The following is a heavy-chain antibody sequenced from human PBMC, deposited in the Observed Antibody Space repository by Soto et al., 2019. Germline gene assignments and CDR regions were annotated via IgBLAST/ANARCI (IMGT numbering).Heavy chain of an antibody. J-gene: IGHJ6*02. CDR3: AIFSSSSDSYYYYGMDV. CDR2: ISSSGSTI. V-gene: IGHV3-48*03. CDR1: GFTFSSYE. D-gene: IGHD6-6*01. Sequence: EVQLVESGGGLVQPGGSLRLSCAASGFTFSSYEMNWVRQAPGKGLEWVSYISSSGSTIYYADSVKGRFTISRDNAKNSLYLQMNSLRAEDTAVYYCAIFSSSSDSYYYYGMDVWGQGTTVTVSS.